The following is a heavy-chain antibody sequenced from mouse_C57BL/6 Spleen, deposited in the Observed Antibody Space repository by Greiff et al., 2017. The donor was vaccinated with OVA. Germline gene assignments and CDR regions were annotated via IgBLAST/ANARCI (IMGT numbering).Heavy chain of an antibody. J-gene: IGHJ2*01. CDR2: IHPNSGST. D-gene: IGHD2-5*01. CDR3: ARENYSNYERNFDY. Sequence: VQLQQPGAELVKPGASVKLSCKASGYTFTSYWMHWVKQRPGQGLEWIGMIHPNSGSTNYNEKFKSKATLTVDKSSSTAYMQLSSLTSEDSAVYYCARENYSNYERNFDYWGQGTTLTVSS. V-gene: IGHV1-64*01. CDR1: GYTFTSYW.